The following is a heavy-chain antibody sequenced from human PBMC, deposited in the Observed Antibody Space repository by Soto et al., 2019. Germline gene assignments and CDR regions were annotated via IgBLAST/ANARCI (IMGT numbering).Heavy chain of an antibody. V-gene: IGHV3-48*01. D-gene: IGHD6-19*01. J-gene: IGHJ4*02. CDR3: ARSVEGHFDY. CDR1: GFPFSIYS. Sequence: EVQLVESGGGLVQPGGSLRLSCAASGFPFSIYSMNWVRQAPGKGLEWFSYITSDTNTIKYADSVKGRFTISRDNAKNSVYLQMNSLTGEDTAVYFCARSVEGHFDYWGQGTVVTVSS. CDR2: ITSDTNTI.